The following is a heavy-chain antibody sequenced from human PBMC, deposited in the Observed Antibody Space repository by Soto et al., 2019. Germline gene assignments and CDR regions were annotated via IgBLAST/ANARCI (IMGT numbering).Heavy chain of an antibody. CDR2: IYQSGST. CDR1: GGSLSSSAYA. CDR3: ARDRDYGGNSDYFDY. J-gene: IGHJ4*02. D-gene: IGHD4-17*01. V-gene: IGHV4-30-2*01. Sequence: TLSLTCAVSGGSLSSSAYAWSWIRQPPGKGREWIGFIYQSGSTYYNPSLKSRVTMSLDRPKNQFSLKLSSVTAADTAVYYCARDRDYGGNSDYFDYWGQGTLVTVSS.